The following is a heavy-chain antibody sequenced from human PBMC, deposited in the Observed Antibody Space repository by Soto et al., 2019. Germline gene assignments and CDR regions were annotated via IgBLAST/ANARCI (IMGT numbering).Heavy chain of an antibody. CDR1: GGSISSYY. Sequence: QVQLQESGPGLVKPSETLSLTCTVSGGSISSYYWSWIRQPPGKGLEWIGYMYYSGSTNYNPSLKRRVTIAVDTSKNQFSLKLSSVTAADTAVYYCARDIAVAGTSRWFDPWGQGTLVTVSS. CDR2: MYYSGST. V-gene: IGHV4-59*01. D-gene: IGHD6-19*01. CDR3: ARDIAVAGTSRWFDP. J-gene: IGHJ5*02.